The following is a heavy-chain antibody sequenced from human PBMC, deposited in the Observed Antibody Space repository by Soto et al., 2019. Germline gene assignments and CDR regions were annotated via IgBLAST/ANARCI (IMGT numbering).Heavy chain of an antibody. Sequence: QVQLVQSGAEVKKPGSSVKVSCKASGGTFSSYAISWVRQAPGQGLEWMGGIIPIFGTANYAQKFQGRVKDTPDESQKYAYMDLGSRGSGDTPVYYCGGAFRRPCYRAYYCGMDVRGQGTPGTGSS. V-gene: IGHV1-69*05. CDR2: IIPIFGTA. CDR1: GGTFSSYA. D-gene: IGHD3-16*02. J-gene: IGHJ6*02. CDR3: GGAFRRPCYRAYYCGMDV.